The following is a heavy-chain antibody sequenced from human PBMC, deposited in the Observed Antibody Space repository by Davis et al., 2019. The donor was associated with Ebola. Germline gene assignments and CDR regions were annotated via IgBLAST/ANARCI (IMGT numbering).Heavy chain of an antibody. Sequence: SETLSLTCAVYGGSFSGYYWSWIRQPPGKGLEWIGEINHSGSTNYNPSLKSRVTISVDTSNNQLSLKLSAVTAADTAVYYCARGQIHSTKHPKYNYNPSLKGRVTISVDTSKNQCSLKLSSVTAADTAVYYCARGQVHWSIARYYYYGMDVWGQGTTVTVSS. V-gene: IGHV4-34*01. CDR3: ARGQIHSTKHPKYNYNPSLKGRVTISVDTSKNQCSLKLSSVTAADTAVYYCARGQVHWSIARYYYYGMDV. CDR2: INHSGST. D-gene: IGHD1-1*01. J-gene: IGHJ6*02. CDR1: GGSFSGYY.